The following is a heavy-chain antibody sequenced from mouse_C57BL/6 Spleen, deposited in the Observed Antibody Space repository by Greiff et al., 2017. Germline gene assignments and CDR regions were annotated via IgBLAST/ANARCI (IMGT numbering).Heavy chain of an antibody. CDR2: IDPNSGGT. J-gene: IGHJ2*01. Sequence: QVQLQQPGAELVKPGASVKLSCKASGYTFTSYWMHWVKQRPGRGLEWIGWIDPNSGGTKYNEKFKSKATLTVDKPSSTAYMQLSSLTSEDSAVYYGARHCYGSSDYFAYWGQGTTLTVSA. D-gene: IGHD1-1*01. CDR1: GYTFTSYW. V-gene: IGHV1-72*01. CDR3: ARHCYGSSDYFAY.